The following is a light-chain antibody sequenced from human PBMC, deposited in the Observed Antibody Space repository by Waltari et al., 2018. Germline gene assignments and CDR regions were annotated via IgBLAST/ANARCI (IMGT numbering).Light chain of an antibody. CDR1: QDISTY. Sequence: DIQLTQSPSFLSASVGDSVTVTYRASQDISTYLAWYQQKPGTAPKLLIFAASTLQSGVPSRFSGSGSGTEFTLAISSLQPEDFATYYCQHRSGYFGTFGGGTKVDIK. CDR3: QHRSGYFGT. J-gene: IGKJ4*01. V-gene: IGKV1-9*01. CDR2: AAS.